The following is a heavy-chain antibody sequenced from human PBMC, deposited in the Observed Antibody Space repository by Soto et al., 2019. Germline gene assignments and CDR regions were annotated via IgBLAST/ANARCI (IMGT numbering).Heavy chain of an antibody. V-gene: IGHV4-39*01. CDR2: IYYSGST. Sequence: SETMSLTSPVSGGSISSSSYYWGWIRQPPGKGLEWIGSIYYSGSTYYNPSLKSRVTISVDTSKNQFSLKLSSVTAADTAVYYCARSSIAARPVGCWFDPWGQGTLVTVSS. CDR3: ARSSIAARPVGCWFDP. D-gene: IGHD6-6*01. J-gene: IGHJ5*02. CDR1: GGSISSSSYY.